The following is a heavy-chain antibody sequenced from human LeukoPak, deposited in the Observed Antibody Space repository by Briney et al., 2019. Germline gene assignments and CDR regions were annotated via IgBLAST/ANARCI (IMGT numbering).Heavy chain of an antibody. V-gene: IGHV1-2*02. CDR2: INPNSGGT. CDR1: GYTFTGYY. J-gene: IGHJ2*01. CDR3: ARGTVTTSTYWYFDL. Sequence: AASVKVSCKASGYTFTGYYMHWVRQAPGQGLEWMGWINPNSGGTNYAQKFQGRVTMTGDTSISTAYMELSRLRSDDTAVYYCARGTVTTSTYWYFDLWGRGNLVTVSS. D-gene: IGHD4-17*01.